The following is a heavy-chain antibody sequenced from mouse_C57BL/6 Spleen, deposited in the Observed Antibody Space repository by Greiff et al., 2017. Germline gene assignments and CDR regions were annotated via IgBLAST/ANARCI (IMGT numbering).Heavy chain of an antibody. CDR3: TEGYPYFDY. Sequence: DVMLVESGGGLVQPGGSMKLSCVASGFTFSNYWMNWVRQSPEKGLEWVAQIRLKSDNYATHYAESVKGRFTISRDDSKSSVYLQTNNLRAEDTGIYYCTEGYPYFDYWGQGTTLTVSS. CDR1: GFTFSNYW. V-gene: IGHV6-3*01. CDR2: IRLKSDNYAT. J-gene: IGHJ2*01. D-gene: IGHD2-14*01.